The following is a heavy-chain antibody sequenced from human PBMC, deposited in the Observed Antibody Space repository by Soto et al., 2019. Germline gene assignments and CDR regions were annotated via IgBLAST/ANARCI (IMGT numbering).Heavy chain of an antibody. CDR3: ARMSGSYYLSPYFDY. D-gene: IGHD1-26*01. CDR1: GGSFSGYY. Sequence: SETLSLTCAVYGGSFSGYYWSWIRQPPGKGLEWIGEINHSGSTNYNPSLKSRVTISVDTSKNQFSLKLSSVTAADTAVYYCARMSGSYYLSPYFDYWGQGTLVTVSS. CDR2: INHSGST. J-gene: IGHJ4*02. V-gene: IGHV4-34*01.